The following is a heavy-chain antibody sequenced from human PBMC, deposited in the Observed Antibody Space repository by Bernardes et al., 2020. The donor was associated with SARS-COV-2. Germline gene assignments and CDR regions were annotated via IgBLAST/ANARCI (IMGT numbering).Heavy chain of an antibody. CDR3: ARLLSFQPSKTTGRTSFDY. V-gene: IGHV5-51*01. CDR1: GYTFNTYW. D-gene: IGHD1-1*01. Sequence: GESLKISCRGSGYTFNTYWIAWVRQMPGKGLEYMGIVYPDDSDARYSPSFQGQVTISADKSISTAYLQWNSLKASDTAMYYCARLLSFQPSKTTGRTSFDYWGQGTLVTVSS. CDR2: VYPDDSDA. J-gene: IGHJ4*02.